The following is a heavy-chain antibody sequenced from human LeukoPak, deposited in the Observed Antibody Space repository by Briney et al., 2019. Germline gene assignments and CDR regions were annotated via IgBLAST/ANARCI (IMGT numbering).Heavy chain of an antibody. CDR3: ARTGGSYFPNWFDP. D-gene: IGHD1-26*01. CDR2: IYYSGST. CDR1: GGSISSSSYY. Sequence: PSETLSLTCTVSGGSISSSSYYWGWIRQPPGKGLEWIGSIYYSGSTYYNPSLKSRVTTSVDTSKNQFSLKLSSVTAADTAVYYCARTGGSYFPNWFDPWGQGTLVTVSS. V-gene: IGHV4-39*07. J-gene: IGHJ5*02.